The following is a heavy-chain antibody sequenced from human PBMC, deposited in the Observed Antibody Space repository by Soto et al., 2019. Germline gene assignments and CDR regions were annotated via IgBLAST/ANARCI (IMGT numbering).Heavy chain of an antibody. V-gene: IGHV3-9*01. CDR2: ISWNSGSI. D-gene: IGHD6-13*01. Sequence: EVQLVESGGGLVQPGRSLRLSCAASGFTFDDYAMYWVRQAPGKGLEWVSGISWNSGSIGYADSVKGRFTISRDNAKNSLYPEMNILSAEDASLYYCAKVGYSSIRWDYFDYWGQGTLVTVSS. CDR3: AKVGYSSIRWDYFDY. J-gene: IGHJ4*02. CDR1: GFTFDDYA.